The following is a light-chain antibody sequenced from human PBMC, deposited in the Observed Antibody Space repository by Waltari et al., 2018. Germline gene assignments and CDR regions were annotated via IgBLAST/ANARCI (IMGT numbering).Light chain of an antibody. V-gene: IGKV1-NL1*01. CDR1: QSISHS. Sequence: DIQMTQSPSSLSASVGDRVTITCRASQSISHSLACYQQKPGKAPKVLLYRASTLESGVPSRFSGSGTGTDYTLTISSLQPEDFATYYCQQYAATPLTFGGGTKVEIK. J-gene: IGKJ4*02. CDR3: QQYAATPLT. CDR2: RAS.